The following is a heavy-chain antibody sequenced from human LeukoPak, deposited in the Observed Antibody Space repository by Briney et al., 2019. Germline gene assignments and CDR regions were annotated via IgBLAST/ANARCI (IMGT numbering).Heavy chain of an antibody. J-gene: IGHJ4*02. CDR2: IRSKAYGGTT. CDR3: TRARWELLRSDY. CDR1: GFTFGGYA. V-gene: IGHV3-49*04. D-gene: IGHD1-26*01. Sequence: GGSLRLSCTASGFTFGGYAMSWVRQAPGKGLEWVGFIRSKAYGGTTEYAASVKGRFTISRDDSKGIAYLQMNSLKTEDTAVYYCTRARWELLRSDYWGQGTLVTVSS.